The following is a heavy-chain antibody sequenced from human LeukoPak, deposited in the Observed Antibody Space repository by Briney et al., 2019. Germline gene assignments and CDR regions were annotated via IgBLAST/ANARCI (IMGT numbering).Heavy chain of an antibody. Sequence: GESLKISCKGSGYTFTNYWIGWVRQMPGKGLEWMGIINPGDSDTRYSPSFQGQVTVSADKSISTAYLQWSSLKASDTAMYYCARSEVIGLPDYWGQGTLVTVSS. CDR1: GYTFTNYW. J-gene: IGHJ4*02. D-gene: IGHD3-10*01. CDR2: INPGDSDT. CDR3: ARSEVIGLPDY. V-gene: IGHV5-51*01.